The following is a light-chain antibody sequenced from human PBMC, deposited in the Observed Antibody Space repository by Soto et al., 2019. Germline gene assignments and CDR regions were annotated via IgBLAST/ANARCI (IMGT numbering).Light chain of an antibody. V-gene: IGKV3-20*01. CDR3: QQYGHSPQTERWT. Sequence: EIVLTQSPGTLSLSPGERASLSCRASQSVRSSSLAWYQQKPGQPHGLLIYAASSRSTGIPERLSGSESGTDLALTISRLEPDDFAVYFCQQYGHSPQTERWTFGPGTKVDLK. J-gene: IGKJ1*01. CDR1: QSVRSSS. CDR2: AAS.